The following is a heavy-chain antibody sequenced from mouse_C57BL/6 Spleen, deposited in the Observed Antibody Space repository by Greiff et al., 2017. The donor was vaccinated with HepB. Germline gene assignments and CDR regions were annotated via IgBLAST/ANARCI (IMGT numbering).Heavy chain of an antibody. CDR2: ISNGGGST. D-gene: IGHD2-1*01. CDR1: GFTFSDYY. Sequence: EVMLVESGGGLVQPGGSLKLSCAASGFTFSDYYMYWVRQTPEKRLEWVAYISNGGGSTYYPDTVKGRFTISRANAKNTLYLQMSRLKSEDTAMYYCARVYYGNGGAMDYWGQGTSVTVSS. J-gene: IGHJ4*01. V-gene: IGHV5-12*01. CDR3: ARVYYGNGGAMDY.